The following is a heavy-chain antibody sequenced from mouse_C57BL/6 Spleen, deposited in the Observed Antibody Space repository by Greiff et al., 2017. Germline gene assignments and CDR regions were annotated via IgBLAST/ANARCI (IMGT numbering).Heavy chain of an antibody. V-gene: IGHV5-17*01. CDR2: ISSGSSTI. Sequence: EVQLVESGGGLVKPGGSLKLSCAASGFTFSDYGMHWVRQAPEKGLEWVAYISSGSSTIYYADTVKGRFTISRDNAKNTLFLQMTSLRSKDTAMYYCARLTTHYYAMDYWGQGTSVTVSS. CDR1: GFTFSDYG. J-gene: IGHJ4*01. D-gene: IGHD1-1*01. CDR3: ARLTTHYYAMDY.